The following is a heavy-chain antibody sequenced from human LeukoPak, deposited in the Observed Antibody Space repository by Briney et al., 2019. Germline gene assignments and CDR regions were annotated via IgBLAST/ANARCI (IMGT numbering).Heavy chain of an antibody. CDR1: GFTFYDYA. CDR3: PNDFYDYVWGSLDY. V-gene: IGHV3-43*02. Sequence: PGGSLRLSCAASGFTFYDYAMHWVRQGPGKGLEWVSLISGDDGSTYYADSVKARFTISREKRKHSLYLQMNSLRTEDTALYYCPNDFYDYVWGSLDYWRQGTLVTVSS. D-gene: IGHD3-16*01. CDR2: ISGDDGST. J-gene: IGHJ4*02.